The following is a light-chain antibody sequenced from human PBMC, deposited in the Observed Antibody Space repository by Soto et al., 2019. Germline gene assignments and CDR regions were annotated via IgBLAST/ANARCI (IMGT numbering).Light chain of an antibody. CDR1: SSDVGSYNY. CDR3: SSYTSIITRV. CDR2: EVN. V-gene: IGLV2-14*01. J-gene: IGLJ3*02. Sequence: QSVLTQPAPVSGSPGQSITISCTGTSSDVGSYNYVSWYQQHPGKAPKLMIYEVNNRPSGVSNRFSGSKSGNTASLSISGLQAEDEANYYCSSYTSIITRVFGGGTQLTVL.